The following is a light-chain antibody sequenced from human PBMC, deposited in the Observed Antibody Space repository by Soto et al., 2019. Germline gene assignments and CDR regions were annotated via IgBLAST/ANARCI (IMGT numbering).Light chain of an antibody. CDR1: TGDVGGYNC. V-gene: IGLV2-18*02. Sequence: QSVLTQPPSVSGSPGRPVPISGTGTTGDVGGYNCVSGHHQPPGTAPKLMIYEASNRPSGVPDRFSGSKSGNTASLSISGLQAEDEADYYCSSYTSSSTYVFGTGTKLTVL. J-gene: IGLJ1*01. CDR3: SSYTSSSTYV. CDR2: EAS.